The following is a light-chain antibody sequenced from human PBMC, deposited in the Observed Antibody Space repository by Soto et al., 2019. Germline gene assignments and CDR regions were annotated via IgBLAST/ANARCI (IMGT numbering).Light chain of an antibody. CDR1: QSVSSTY. CDR3: QHYGSLVLT. J-gene: IGKJ4*01. Sequence: EIVLMQSPGTLSLSPGERATLSCRASQSVSSTYLAWYQKKPGQAPRLLIYGASSRATGIPDRFSGSGSGTDFTITISRLEPEDFAVYYCQHYGSLVLTFGGGTKVEIK. CDR2: GAS. V-gene: IGKV3-20*01.